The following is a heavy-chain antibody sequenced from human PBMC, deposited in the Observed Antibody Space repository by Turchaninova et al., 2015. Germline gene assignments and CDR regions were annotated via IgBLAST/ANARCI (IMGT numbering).Heavy chain of an antibody. CDR3: AKDNLDY. Sequence: EVXLVEXWXVGXXPGGXRRLTCAGSGFTFDDYGMHWVRQAPGKGLEGVSLISWDGGSTYYADSVRGRFTISRDDSKDSLYLQMNSLRPEDTALYYCAKDNLDYWGQGTLVTVSS. J-gene: IGHJ4*02. CDR1: GFTFDDYG. V-gene: IGHV3-43D*04. CDR2: ISWDGGST.